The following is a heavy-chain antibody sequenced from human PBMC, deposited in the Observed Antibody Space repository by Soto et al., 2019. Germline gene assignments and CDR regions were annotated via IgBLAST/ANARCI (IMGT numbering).Heavy chain of an antibody. V-gene: IGHV3-66*01. CDR2: IDSGGST. Sequence: EVQLVESGGGLVQPGGSLRLSCAASGFTVSTKYMSWVRQAPGKGLEWGAVIDSGGSTFYADSVRGRFTIARDNSKNTVHIQMTSLRAEETAVYYCARDPWDADYWCQGTLVTVSS. CDR3: ARDPWDADY. J-gene: IGHJ4*02. D-gene: IGHD1-26*01. CDR1: GFTVSTKY.